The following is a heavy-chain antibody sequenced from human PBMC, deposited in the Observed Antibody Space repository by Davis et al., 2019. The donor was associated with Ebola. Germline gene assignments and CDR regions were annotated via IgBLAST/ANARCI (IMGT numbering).Heavy chain of an antibody. CDR2: IYPDDSNT. D-gene: IGHD3-22*01. V-gene: IGHV5-51*01. Sequence: GESLKISCKGSGFDFTKYWIAWVRQMPGKGLEWMGIIYPDDSNTRYSPSFQGQVTISADKSINTAYLQWSSLKASDTAMYYCARRNYYASSVDYFFDYWGQGTPLTVSS. CDR1: GFDFTKYW. CDR3: ARRNYYASSVDYFFDY. J-gene: IGHJ4*02.